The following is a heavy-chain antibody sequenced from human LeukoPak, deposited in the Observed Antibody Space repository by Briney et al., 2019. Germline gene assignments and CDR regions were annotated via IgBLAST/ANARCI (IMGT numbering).Heavy chain of an antibody. CDR3: ARRDGDSNYYGMDV. D-gene: IGHD4-17*01. CDR2: IRSKANNYAT. J-gene: IGHJ6*02. CDR1: GFTFSGYA. Sequence: PGGSLRLSCAASGFTFSGYAMHWVRQASGKGLEWVGRIRSKANNYATAYAASVKGRFTISRDDSKNTAYLQMSSLKTEDTAVYYCARRDGDSNYYGMDVWGQGTTVTVSS. V-gene: IGHV3-73*01.